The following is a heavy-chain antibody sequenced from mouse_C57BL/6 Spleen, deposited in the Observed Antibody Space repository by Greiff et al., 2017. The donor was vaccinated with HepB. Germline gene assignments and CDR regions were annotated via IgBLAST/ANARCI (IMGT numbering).Heavy chain of an antibody. J-gene: IGHJ2*01. D-gene: IGHD2-13*01. Sequence: VQLQQSGPVLVKPGASVKMSCKASGYTFTDYYMNWVKQSHGKSLEWIGVINPYNGGTSYNQKFKGKATLTVDKSSSTAYMELNSLTSEDSAVYYCARKGLQGVGYFDYWGQGTTLTVSS. CDR1: GYTFTDYY. CDR2: INPYNGGT. CDR3: ARKGLQGVGYFDY. V-gene: IGHV1-19*01.